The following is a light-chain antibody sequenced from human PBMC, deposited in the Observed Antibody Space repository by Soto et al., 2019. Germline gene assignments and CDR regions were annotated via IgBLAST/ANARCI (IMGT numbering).Light chain of an antibody. Sequence: QSVLTQPASVSGSPGQSITISCTGTSSDVGAYNYVSWYQQHPDKAPKLMIYDVTKRPSGVPDRFSGSKSGNTASLTVSALQAEDEADYYCSSYTDRKNLVFGTGTKVTVL. CDR3: SSYTDRKNLV. V-gene: IGLV2-8*01. J-gene: IGLJ1*01. CDR2: DVT. CDR1: SSDVGAYNY.